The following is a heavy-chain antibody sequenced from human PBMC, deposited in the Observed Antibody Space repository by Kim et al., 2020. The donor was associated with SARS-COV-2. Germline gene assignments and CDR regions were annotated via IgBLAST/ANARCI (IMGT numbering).Heavy chain of an antibody. Sequence: AESLKGRYTIFRDNSKNTLYLQMNRLRAEYTAVYYCARGYSESYFSYYQHWGQGTLVTVST. CDR3: ARGYSESYFSYYQH. V-gene: IGHV3-30*01. D-gene: IGHD1-26*01. J-gene: IGHJ1*01.